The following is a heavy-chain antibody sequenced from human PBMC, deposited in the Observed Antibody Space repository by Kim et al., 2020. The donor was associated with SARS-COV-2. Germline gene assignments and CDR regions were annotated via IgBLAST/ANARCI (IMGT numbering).Heavy chain of an antibody. V-gene: IGHV3-53*01. D-gene: IGHD3-9*01. CDR3: ARAGGDILTGYHFDY. Sequence: DSVKGRFTISRDNSKNTLYLQMNSLRAEDTAVYYCARAGGDILTGYHFDYWGQGTLVTVSS. J-gene: IGHJ4*02.